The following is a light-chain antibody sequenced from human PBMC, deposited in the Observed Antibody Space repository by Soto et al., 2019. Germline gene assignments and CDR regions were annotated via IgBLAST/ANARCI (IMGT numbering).Light chain of an antibody. J-gene: IGLJ1*01. CDR2: DVS. CDR3: CSYAGSRLGV. Sequence: QSALTQPASVSGSPGQSITISCTGTSSDVGGYNYVSWYQQHPGKAPKLMIYDVSNRPSGVSNRFSGSKSGNTASLTISGLQAEDEADYYCCSYAGSRLGVFGTGTKLTVL. V-gene: IGLV2-14*01. CDR1: SSDVGGYNY.